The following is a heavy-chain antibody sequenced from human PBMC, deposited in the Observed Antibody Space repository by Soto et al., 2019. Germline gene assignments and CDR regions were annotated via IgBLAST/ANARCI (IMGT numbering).Heavy chain of an antibody. CDR1: GGSVSSGSYY. D-gene: IGHD1-26*01. CDR3: ARALGWELPIDY. Sequence: SETLSLTCTVSGGSVSSGSYYWSWIRQPPGKGLEWIGYIYYSGSTNYNPSLKSRVTISVDTSKNQFSLKLSSVTAADTAVYYCARALGWELPIDYWGQGTLVTVSS. CDR2: IYYSGST. J-gene: IGHJ4*02. V-gene: IGHV4-61*01.